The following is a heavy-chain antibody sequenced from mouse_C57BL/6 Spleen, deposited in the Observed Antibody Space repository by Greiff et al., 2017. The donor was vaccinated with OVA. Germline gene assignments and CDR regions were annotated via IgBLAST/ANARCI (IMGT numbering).Heavy chain of an antibody. CDR1: GFTFSSYA. V-gene: IGHV5-9-1*02. D-gene: IGHD4-1*01. J-gene: IGHJ2*01. Sequence: EVKLMESGEGLVKPGGSLKLSCAASGFTFSSYAMSWVRQTPEKRLEWVAYISSGGDYIYYADTVKGRFTISRDNARNTLYLQMSSLKAEDTAMYYCTRELGGPDDWGQGTTLTVSS. CDR3: TRELGGPDD. CDR2: ISSGGDYI.